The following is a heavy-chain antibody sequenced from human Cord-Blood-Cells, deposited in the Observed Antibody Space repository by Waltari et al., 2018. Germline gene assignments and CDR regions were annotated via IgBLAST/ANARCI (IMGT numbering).Heavy chain of an antibody. CDR3: AKDRAVASKTPLDY. D-gene: IGHD6-19*01. V-gene: IGHV3-30*18. Sequence: QVQLVESGGGVVQPGRSLRLSCAASGFTFSSYGMHWVRQAPGKGLEWVAVISYDGSNKYYADSVKGRFTISRDNSKNTLYLQMNSLRAEDTAVYYCAKDRAVASKTPLDYWGQGTLVTVSS. CDR1: GFTFSSYG. CDR2: ISYDGSNK. J-gene: IGHJ4*02.